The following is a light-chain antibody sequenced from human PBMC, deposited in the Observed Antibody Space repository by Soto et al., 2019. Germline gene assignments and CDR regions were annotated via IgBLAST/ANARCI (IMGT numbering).Light chain of an antibody. CDR1: QSISSW. J-gene: IGKJ2*01. CDR2: DAS. Sequence: DIQMTQSPSTLSSSVGDRVSLTCRASQSISSWLAWYQQKQGKPPKLLIYDASSLESGVTSRFSGSGSGTEFTLTISSLQPDDFATYYCQQYSTYSYTFGQGTKLEIK. CDR3: QQYSTYSYT. V-gene: IGKV1-5*01.